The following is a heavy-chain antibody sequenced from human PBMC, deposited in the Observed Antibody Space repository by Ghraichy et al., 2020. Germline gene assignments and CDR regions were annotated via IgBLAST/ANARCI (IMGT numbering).Heavy chain of an antibody. J-gene: IGHJ4*02. D-gene: IGHD3/OR15-3a*01. CDR1: GGSFSGYY. CDR3: ARGEATGPNDLYYFDY. V-gene: IGHV4-34*01. CDR2: INNIGTT. Sequence: GSLRLSCAVYGGSFSGYYWSWIRQAPGKGLQWIGEINNIGTTNYNPSLQSRVTVSVDTSKNQFFLRMSAVTAADTAVYYCARGEATGPNDLYYFDYWGQGTLVTVSS.